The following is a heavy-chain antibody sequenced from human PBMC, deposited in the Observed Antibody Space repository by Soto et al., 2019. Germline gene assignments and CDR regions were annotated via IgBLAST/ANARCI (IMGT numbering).Heavy chain of an antibody. CDR1: GYTFTSYG. CDR3: ARFHIAVVVAATPVDY. Sequence: QVPLVQSGAEVKKPGASVKVSCKASGYTFTSYGISWVRQAPGQGLEWMGWISAYNGNTNYAQKLQGRVTMTTDTSTSTAYMELRSLRSDDTAVYYCARFHIAVVVAATPVDYWGQGTLVTVSS. CDR2: ISAYNGNT. J-gene: IGHJ4*02. V-gene: IGHV1-18*01. D-gene: IGHD2-15*01.